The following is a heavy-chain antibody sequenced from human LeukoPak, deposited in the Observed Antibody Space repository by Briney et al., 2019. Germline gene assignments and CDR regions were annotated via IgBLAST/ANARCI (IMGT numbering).Heavy chain of an antibody. J-gene: IGHJ6*03. Sequence: PGGSLRLSCAASGFTFSSYAMHWVRQAPGKGLEWVAVISYDGSNKYYADSVKGRFTISRDNSKNTLYLQMNSLRAEDTAVYYCARTKSILEWLPPYYYYYMDVWGKGTTVTVSS. CDR3: ARTKSILEWLPPYYYYYMDV. V-gene: IGHV3-30-3*01. CDR2: ISYDGSNK. CDR1: GFTFSSYA. D-gene: IGHD3-3*01.